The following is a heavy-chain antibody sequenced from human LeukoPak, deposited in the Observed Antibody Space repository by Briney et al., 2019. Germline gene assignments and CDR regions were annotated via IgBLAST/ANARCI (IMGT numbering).Heavy chain of an antibody. V-gene: IGHV4-34*01. CDR3: ARETVTTYYYYYYMDV. J-gene: IGHJ6*03. D-gene: IGHD4-17*01. CDR1: GGSFSGYY. CDR2: INHSGST. Sequence: PSETLSLTCAVYGGSFSGYYWGWIRQPPGKGLEWIGEINHSGSTNYNPSLKSRVTISVDTSKNQFSLKLSSVTAADTAVYYCARETVTTYYYYYYMDVWDKGTTVTVSS.